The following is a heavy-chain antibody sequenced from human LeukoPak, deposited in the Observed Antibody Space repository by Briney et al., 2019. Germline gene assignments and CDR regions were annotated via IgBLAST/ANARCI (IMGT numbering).Heavy chain of an antibody. J-gene: IGHJ5*02. D-gene: IGHD6-13*01. Sequence: GGSLRLSCAASGFTFSSYSMNWVRQAPGKGLEWVSSISSSGSYIYYADLLKGRFIISRDNAKNSLYLQMNSLRAEDTAVYYCALSSGSWDWFDPWGQGTLVTVSS. CDR1: GFTFSSYS. CDR2: ISSSGSYI. CDR3: ALSSGSWDWFDP. V-gene: IGHV3-21*01.